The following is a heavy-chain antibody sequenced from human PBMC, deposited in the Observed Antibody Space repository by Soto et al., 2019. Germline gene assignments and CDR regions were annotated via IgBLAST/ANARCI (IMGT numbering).Heavy chain of an antibody. CDR3: XXXLWFGELSPFDY. D-gene: IGHD3-10*01. Sequence: EVQLLESGGGLVQPGGSLRLSCAASGFTFSSYAVSWVRQAPGKGLEWVSDISGSGGSTIYADSVKGRFTIXRXNSXXXXXXXXXXXXXXXXXXXXXXXXLWFGELSPFDYWGQGALVTVSS. V-gene: IGHV3-23*01. CDR2: ISGSGGST. J-gene: IGHJ4*02. CDR1: GFTFSSYA.